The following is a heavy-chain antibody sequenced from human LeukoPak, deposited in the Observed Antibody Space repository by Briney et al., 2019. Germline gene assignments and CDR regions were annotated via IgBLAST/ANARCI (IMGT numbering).Heavy chain of an antibody. V-gene: IGHV4-38-2*01. CDR1: GYYISSGYY. J-gene: IGHJ4*02. CDR2: IYHSGST. CDR3: VTFGSSYYFDY. Sequence: PSETLSLTCAVSGYYISSGYYWGWLRQPPGKGLEWIGSIYHSGSTYYNPSLKSRVTISVDTSKNQFSLKLSSVTAADTAVYYCVTFGSSYYFDYWGQGTLVTVSS. D-gene: IGHD3-16*01.